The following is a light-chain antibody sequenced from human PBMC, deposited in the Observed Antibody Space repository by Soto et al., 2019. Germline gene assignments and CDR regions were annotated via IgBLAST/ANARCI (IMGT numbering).Light chain of an antibody. Sequence: QSALTQPRSVSGSPGQSVTISCTGTSSDVGAYNYVSWYQQHPGKAPKLMVYDVSKWPSGVPDRFSGSKSGNTASLTISGLQAEDEADYYCCSYAGRYTFVFGTGTKVTV. J-gene: IGLJ1*01. V-gene: IGLV2-11*01. CDR2: DVS. CDR1: SSDVGAYNY. CDR3: CSYAGRYTFV.